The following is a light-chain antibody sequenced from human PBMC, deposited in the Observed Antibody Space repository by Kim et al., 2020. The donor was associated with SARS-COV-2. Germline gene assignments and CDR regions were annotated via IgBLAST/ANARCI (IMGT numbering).Light chain of an antibody. CDR3: QQYNYWPPWM. Sequence: EIVMTQSPATLSMSPGERATISCRASQSIRADLAWYQQKSGQAPRLLIYDASTRATGVPARFTGSGSGTDFTLTINGLQSEDFAMYYCQQYNYWPPWMFGQGTKVDIK. CDR1: QSIRAD. J-gene: IGKJ1*01. CDR2: DAS. V-gene: IGKV3-15*01.